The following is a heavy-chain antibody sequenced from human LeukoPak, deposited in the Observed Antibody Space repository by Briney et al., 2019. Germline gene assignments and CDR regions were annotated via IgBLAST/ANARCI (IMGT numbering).Heavy chain of an antibody. CDR2: ISTSGGDT. CDR1: GFTFTDSA. V-gene: IGHV3-23*01. J-gene: IGHJ4*02. CDR3: AKGGSNAPLDY. D-gene: IGHD3-16*01. Sequence: GGSLRLSCAASGFTFTDSAMTWVRQAPGEGLEWVSAISTSGGDTIYTDSVKDRFTISRDNSKNTLYLQMNSLRAEDTAIYYCAKGGSNAPLDYWGQGTLVTVSS.